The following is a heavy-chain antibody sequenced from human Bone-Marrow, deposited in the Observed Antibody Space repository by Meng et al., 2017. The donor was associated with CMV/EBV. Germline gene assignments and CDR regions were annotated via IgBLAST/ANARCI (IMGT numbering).Heavy chain of an antibody. CDR2: IIPIFGTA. CDR1: GGTFSSYA. D-gene: IGHD3-3*01. V-gene: IGHV1-69*05. CDR3: ARGPPHFLEPYYYYGMDV. J-gene: IGHJ6*02. Sequence: SVKVSCKASGGTFSSYAISWVRQAPGQGLEWMGGIIPIFGTANYAQKFQGRVTITTDESTSTAYMELSSLRSEDTAVYYCARGPPHFLEPYYYYGMDVWGQGTTVTGSS.